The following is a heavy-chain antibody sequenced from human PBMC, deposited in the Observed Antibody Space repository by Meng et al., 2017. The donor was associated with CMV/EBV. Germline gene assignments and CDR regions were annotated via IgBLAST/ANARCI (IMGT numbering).Heavy chain of an antibody. CDR2: IYYSGST. D-gene: IGHD6-19*01. Sequence: ETLSLTCTVSGGSISSYYWSWIRQPPGKGLEWIGYIYYSGSTNYNPSLKSRVTISVDKSKNQFSLKPSSVTAADTAVYYCARAAGSSSGWYGDDYWGQGTLVTVSS. J-gene: IGHJ4*02. CDR3: ARAAGSSSGWYGDDY. V-gene: IGHV4-59*01. CDR1: GGSISSYY.